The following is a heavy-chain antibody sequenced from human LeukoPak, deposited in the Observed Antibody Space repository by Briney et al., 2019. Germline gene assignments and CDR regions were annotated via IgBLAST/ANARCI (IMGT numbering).Heavy chain of an antibody. J-gene: IGHJ4*02. CDR1: GFRFSSYS. V-gene: IGHV3-48*01. CDR3: AKDTSMVTGYYFDY. D-gene: IGHD5-18*01. CDR2: ITSSSSTL. Sequence: GGSLRLSCAASGFRFSSYSMNWVRQAPGKGLEWVSYITSSSSTLYYADSAKGRFTISRDNAKNSLYLQMNSLRAEDTAVYYCAKDTSMVTGYYFDYWGQGTLVTVSS.